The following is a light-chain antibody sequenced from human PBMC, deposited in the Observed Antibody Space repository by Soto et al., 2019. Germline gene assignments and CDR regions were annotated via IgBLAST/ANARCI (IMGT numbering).Light chain of an antibody. CDR1: QSVTSNY. V-gene: IGKV3-20*01. Sequence: EIVLTQSPGTLSLSPGERATLSCRASQSVTSNYLAWYQQKPGQAPRLLIYGASSRATGIPDRFSGSASGTDFPLIISRLESEDFAVYYCQQYASSPRTFGPGTKVEIK. J-gene: IGKJ1*01. CDR2: GAS. CDR3: QQYASSPRT.